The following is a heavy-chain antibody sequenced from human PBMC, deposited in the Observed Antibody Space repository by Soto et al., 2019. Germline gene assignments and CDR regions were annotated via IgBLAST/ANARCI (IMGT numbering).Heavy chain of an antibody. D-gene: IGHD6-19*01. Sequence: GECLKGSCRASGYIFTNYWVGWVGQMAGKGLEWVGIISPHDSFTKYSPAFQGQVTISADTSISTAYLQWSTLKASDTAMYYCARRSPTSGWRHFFDYWGQGILVTVSS. J-gene: IGHJ4*02. V-gene: IGHV5-51*03. CDR2: ISPHDSFT. CDR3: ARRSPTSGWRHFFDY. CDR1: GYIFTNYW.